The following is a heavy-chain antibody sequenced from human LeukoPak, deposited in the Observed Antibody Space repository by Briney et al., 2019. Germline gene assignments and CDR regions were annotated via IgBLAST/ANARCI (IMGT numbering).Heavy chain of an antibody. CDR2: ISGSGGST. D-gene: IGHD3-10*01. V-gene: IGHV3-23*01. CDR1: GFTFSSYA. CDR3: AKEGRLLWFGANNPDYYYGMDV. J-gene: IGHJ6*02. Sequence: GGSLRLSCAASGFTFSSYAMSWVRQAPGKGLEWVSAISGSGGSTYYADSVKGRFTISRDNSKNTLYLQMNSLRAEDTAVYYCAKEGRLLWFGANNPDYYYGMDVWGQGTTVTVSS.